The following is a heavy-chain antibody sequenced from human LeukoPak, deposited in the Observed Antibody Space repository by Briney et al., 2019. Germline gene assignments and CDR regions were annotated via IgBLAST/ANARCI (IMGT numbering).Heavy chain of an antibody. J-gene: IGHJ6*02. CDR1: GYTFTSYW. Sequence: GESLKISCKGSGYTFTSYWIGWVRQMPGKGLEWMGRIDPSDSYTNYSPSFQGHVTISADKSISTAYLQWSSLKASDTAMYYCARHPSDYCSGGSCYPRQNGMDVWGQGTTVTVSS. CDR2: IDPSDSYT. V-gene: IGHV5-10-1*01. D-gene: IGHD2-15*01. CDR3: ARHPSDYCSGGSCYPRQNGMDV.